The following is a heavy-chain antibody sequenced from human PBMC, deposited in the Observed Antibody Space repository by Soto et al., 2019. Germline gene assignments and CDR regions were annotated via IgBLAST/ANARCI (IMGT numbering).Heavy chain of an antibody. CDR2: TYYRSNWYN. CDR3: ARDDIGKCMEVFES. CDR1: GGRSSYIRAA. V-gene: IGHV6-1*01. Sequence: SGGRSSYIRAAADSFRQTPSRGLEWLGRTYYRSNWYNDYSLSLKSRITINPDTSKNQFSLHLNSVTPEDTAVYYCARDDIGKCMEVFESWGQGTPVTVSS. D-gene: IGHD5-12*01. J-gene: IGHJ4*02.